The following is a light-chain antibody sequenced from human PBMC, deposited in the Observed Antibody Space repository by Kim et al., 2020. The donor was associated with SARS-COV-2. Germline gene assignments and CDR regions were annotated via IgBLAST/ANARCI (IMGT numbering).Light chain of an antibody. V-gene: IGKV3-20*01. Sequence: PGAGAPPPCSANQRVSGNFLAGYQQKRGLAPRLLIYGAFSSATGIPDRLRGGGSGTDFTLTITALEPEDCAVYYCQQYGDSHQTCGQGTKLEIK. J-gene: IGKJ2*01. CDR2: GAF. CDR1: QRVSGNF. CDR3: QQYGDSHQT.